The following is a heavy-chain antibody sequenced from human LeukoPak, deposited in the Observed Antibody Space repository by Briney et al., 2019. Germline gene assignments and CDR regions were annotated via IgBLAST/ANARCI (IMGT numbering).Heavy chain of an antibody. CDR3: VREYYGMDV. J-gene: IGHJ6*02. Sequence: GGSLRLSCAASGFTVSSNYMNWVRQAPGKGLEWVSVIYSGGFTYYADSVKGRFTISRDNSKNTLYLQMKSLRPEDTAVYYCVREYYGMDVWGQGTTVTVSS. V-gene: IGHV3-53*01. CDR1: GFTVSSNY. CDR2: IYSGGFT.